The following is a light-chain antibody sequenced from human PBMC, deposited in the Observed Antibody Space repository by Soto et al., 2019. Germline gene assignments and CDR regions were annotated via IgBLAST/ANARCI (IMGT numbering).Light chain of an antibody. CDR3: QSYDSSLSGWEV. J-gene: IGLJ2*01. CDR1: SSNIGAGYD. Sequence: QSVLTQPPSVSGAPGQRVTISCTGSSSNIGAGYDVHWYQQLPGTAPKLLIYGNSNRPSGVPDRFSGSNSGTSASLAITGLQAEDEADYYCQSYDSSLSGWEVFGGGTKLTVL. V-gene: IGLV1-40*01. CDR2: GNS.